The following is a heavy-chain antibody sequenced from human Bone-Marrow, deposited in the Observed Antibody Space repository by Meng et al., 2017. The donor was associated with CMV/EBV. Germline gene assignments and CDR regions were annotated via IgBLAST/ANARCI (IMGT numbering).Heavy chain of an antibody. CDR2: IYYSGST. Sequence: SENLSLTCTVSGGSISSGGYYWSWIRQHPGKGLEWIGYIYYSGSTYYNPSLKSRVTISVDTSKNQFSLKLSSVTAADTAVYYCARDRDYYYGMDVWGQGTTVTVSS. V-gene: IGHV4-31*03. J-gene: IGHJ6*02. D-gene: IGHD3-10*01. CDR1: GGSISSGGYY. CDR3: ARDRDYYYGMDV.